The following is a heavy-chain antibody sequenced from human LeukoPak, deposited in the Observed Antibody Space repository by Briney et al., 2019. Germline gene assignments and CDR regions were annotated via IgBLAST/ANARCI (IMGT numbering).Heavy chain of an antibody. D-gene: IGHD5-18*01. CDR2: ISASGGST. Sequence: PGGSLRLSCAASGFTFNNYAMSWVRQAPGKGLEWVSGISASGGSTYYGDSVKGRFTISRDNSKNTLYLQMNSLRAEDTAVYYCAKQSGYSYGSPGDYWGQGTLVTVSS. V-gene: IGHV3-23*01. J-gene: IGHJ4*02. CDR3: AKQSGYSYGSPGDY. CDR1: GFTFNNYA.